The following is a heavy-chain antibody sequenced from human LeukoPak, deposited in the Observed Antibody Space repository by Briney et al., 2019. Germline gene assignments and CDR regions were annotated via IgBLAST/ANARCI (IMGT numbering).Heavy chain of an antibody. D-gene: IGHD4-17*01. J-gene: IGHJ5*02. CDR1: GGSVSSSGYY. CDR3: AIHTPAGTYGDSRNWFDP. V-gene: IGHV4-39*01. Sequence: TSETLSLTCNVSGGSVSSSGYYWGWIRQPPGKGLEWIGTIHFGGSTFYNPSLKSRVTISVDTSKNQFSLKLSSVTAADTAVYYCAIHTPAGTYGDSRNWFDPWGQGTLVTVSS. CDR2: IHFGGST.